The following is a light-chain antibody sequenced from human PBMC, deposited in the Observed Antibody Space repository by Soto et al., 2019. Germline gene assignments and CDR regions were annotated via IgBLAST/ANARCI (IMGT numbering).Light chain of an antibody. Sequence: EIVMTQSPATLSVSPGERATLSCRASRTVSINLAWYQQKPGQAPRLLIYGASSRATGIPDRFSGSGSGTDFTLTISRLEPEDFAVYYCQQYGSSSWTFGQGTKVDIK. V-gene: IGKV3-20*01. CDR1: RTVSIN. CDR3: QQYGSSSWT. J-gene: IGKJ1*01. CDR2: GAS.